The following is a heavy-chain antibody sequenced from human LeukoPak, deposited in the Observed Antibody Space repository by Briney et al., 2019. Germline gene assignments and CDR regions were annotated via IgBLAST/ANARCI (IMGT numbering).Heavy chain of an antibody. D-gene: IGHD5-18*01. J-gene: IGHJ4*02. CDR1: GYTFTGYY. V-gene: IGHV1-2*06. CDR2: INPNRGGT. Sequence: ASVKVSCKASGYTFTGYYMHWVRQAPGQGLEWMGRINPNRGGTNYAQKFQGRVTMTRDTSTSTVYMELSSLRSEDTAVYYCARALRGYSYGPHDYWGQGTLVTVSS. CDR3: ARALRGYSYGPHDY.